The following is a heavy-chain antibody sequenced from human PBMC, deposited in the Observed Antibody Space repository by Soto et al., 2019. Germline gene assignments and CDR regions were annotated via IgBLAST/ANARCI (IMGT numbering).Heavy chain of an antibody. J-gene: IGHJ5*02. Sequence: XGSLRLSCVASGFTFSGCWMNWVRQAPGKRLEWVASIQQDETQKYYVDSVRGRFTISRDNAMNSLYLQMNSLRAEDTAIYYCARGYSSSPNWFDPWGQGTLVTVSS. CDR1: GFTFSGCW. CDR3: ARGYSSSPNWFDP. D-gene: IGHD6-6*01. CDR2: IQQDETQK. V-gene: IGHV3-7*03.